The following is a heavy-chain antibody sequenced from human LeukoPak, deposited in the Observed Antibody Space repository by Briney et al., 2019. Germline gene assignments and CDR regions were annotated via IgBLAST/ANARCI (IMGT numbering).Heavy chain of an antibody. D-gene: IGHD6-6*01. V-gene: IGHV3-30*18. CDR2: ISYDGSNK. CDR1: GFTFSSYG. Sequence: GGSLRLSCAASGFTFSSYGMHWVRQAPGKGLEWVAVISYDGSNKYYADSVKGRFTISRDNSKNTLYLQMNSLRAEDTAVYYCAKFAEYSSSSGDYWGQGTLVTVSS. CDR3: AKFAEYSSSSGDY. J-gene: IGHJ4*02.